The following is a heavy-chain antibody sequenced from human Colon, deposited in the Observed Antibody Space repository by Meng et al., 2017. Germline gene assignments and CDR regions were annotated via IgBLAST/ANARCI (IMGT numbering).Heavy chain of an antibody. CDR1: GCTFTSYA. J-gene: IGHJ3*02. CDR3: ARGDTMIVGKGGAFDI. Sequence: ASVKVSCKASGCTFTSYAMHWVRQAPGQRLEWMGWINAGNGNTKYSQKFQGRVTITRDTSASTAYMELSSLRSEDTAVYYCARGDTMIVGKGGAFDIWGQGTMVTVSS. V-gene: IGHV1-3*01. D-gene: IGHD3-22*01. CDR2: INAGNGNT.